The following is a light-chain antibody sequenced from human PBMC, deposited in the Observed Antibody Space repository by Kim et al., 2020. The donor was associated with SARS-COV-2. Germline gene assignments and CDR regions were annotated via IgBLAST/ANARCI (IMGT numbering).Light chain of an antibody. V-gene: IGKV3-15*01. CDR1: QTINSD. CDR3: QPYNKLPYS. Sequence: EIVMTQSPAPLSVSLGEGATLSCRASQTINSDLAWYQQVPGRPPRLLMHSASTRAAGSPVRVSGRGSGTEYTLTISRLQSEVFAVYYCQPYNKLPYSLGQGTKLEI. CDR2: SAS. J-gene: IGKJ2*01.